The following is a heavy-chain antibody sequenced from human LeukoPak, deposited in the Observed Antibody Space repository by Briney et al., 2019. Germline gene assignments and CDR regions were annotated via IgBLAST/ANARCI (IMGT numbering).Heavy chain of an antibody. V-gene: IGHV4-61*01. Sequence: SETLSLTCTVSGGSISGSSYYWSWIRQPPGKGLEWIGYIYYSGSINYNPSLKSRVTISVDTSKNQLSLKLSSVTAADTAVYYCARYHRGSYYFDYWGQGTLVTVSS. D-gene: IGHD1-26*01. CDR1: GGSISGSSYY. CDR3: ARYHRGSYYFDY. CDR2: IYYSGSI. J-gene: IGHJ4*02.